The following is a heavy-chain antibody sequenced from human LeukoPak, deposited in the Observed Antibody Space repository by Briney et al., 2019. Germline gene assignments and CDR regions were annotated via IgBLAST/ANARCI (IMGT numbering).Heavy chain of an antibody. D-gene: IGHD3-10*01. CDR3: ARSPPYYGSGSYDR. Sequence: SETLSLTCTVSGGSMSSYYWSWIRQPPGKGLEWIGYIFYSGSTTYNPSLKSRLTISVDTSKNQFSLKLSSVTAADTAAYYCARSPPYYGSGSYDRWGQGTLVTVSS. CDR2: IFYSGST. J-gene: IGHJ4*02. CDR1: GGSMSSYY. V-gene: IGHV4-59*08.